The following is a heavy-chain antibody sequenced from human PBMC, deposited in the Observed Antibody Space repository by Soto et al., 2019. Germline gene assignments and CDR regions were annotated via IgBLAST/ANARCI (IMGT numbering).Heavy chain of an antibody. CDR2: ISGGGDIT. CDR1: GFTLSSHS. CDR3: AQHSSGSRKPFDY. J-gene: IGHJ4*02. V-gene: IGHV3-23*01. D-gene: IGHD3-22*01. Sequence: EVQLLESGGALVEPGGSLRLSCAASGFTLSSHSMSWVRQAPGKGMEWVSVISGGGDITLYADSVKGRFTISRDNSKNTLYLQMHSLRAEDTAVYFCAQHSSGSRKPFDYWGQGTLVTVSS.